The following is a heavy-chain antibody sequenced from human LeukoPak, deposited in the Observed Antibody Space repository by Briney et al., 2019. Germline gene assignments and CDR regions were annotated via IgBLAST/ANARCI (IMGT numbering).Heavy chain of an antibody. D-gene: IGHD1-7*01. J-gene: IGHJ6*03. CDR2: INPNSGGA. V-gene: IGHV1-2*02. Sequence: ASVKVSCKASGYTFTGYYMHWVRQAPGQGLEWMGWINPNSGGANYAQKFQGRVTITADKSTSTAYMELSSLRSEDTAVYYCARVGGTTIQYYYYYMDVWGKGTTVTVSS. CDR3: ARVGGTTIQYYYYYMDV. CDR1: GYTFTGYY.